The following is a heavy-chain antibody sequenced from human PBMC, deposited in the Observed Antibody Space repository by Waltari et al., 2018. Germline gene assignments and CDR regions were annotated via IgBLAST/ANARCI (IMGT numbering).Heavy chain of an antibody. D-gene: IGHD6-6*01. Sequence: EVQLVESGGGLVQPGGSLRLSCAASGFTFSSYAMHWVRQAPGKGLEYVSAISSNGGSTYYANAVKGRFTISRDKSKNTLYLQMGSLRAEDMAVYYCARGTYSSSSVYYWGQGTLVTVSS. V-gene: IGHV3-64*01. J-gene: IGHJ4*02. CDR3: ARGTYSSSSVYY. CDR1: GFTFSSYA. CDR2: ISSNGGST.